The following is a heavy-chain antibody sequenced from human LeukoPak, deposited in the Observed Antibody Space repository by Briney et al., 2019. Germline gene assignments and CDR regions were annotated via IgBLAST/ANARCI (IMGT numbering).Heavy chain of an antibody. J-gene: IGHJ4*02. CDR1: GYTFTSYY. Sequence: VASVKVSCKASGYTFTSYYMHWVRQAPGQGLEWMGIINPSGGSTSYAQKFQGRVTMTRDTSTSTVYMELSSLRSEDTAVYYCARDRNPPYYDTSGHYPHYFDYWGQGTLVTVSS. CDR2: INPSGGST. D-gene: IGHD3-22*01. V-gene: IGHV1-46*01. CDR3: ARDRNPPYYDTSGHYPHYFDY.